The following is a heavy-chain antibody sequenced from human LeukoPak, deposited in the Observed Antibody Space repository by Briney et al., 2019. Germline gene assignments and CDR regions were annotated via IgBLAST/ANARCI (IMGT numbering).Heavy chain of an antibody. Sequence: VSVKVSCKASGYTFTSYGISWVRQAPGQGLEWMGWISAYNGNTNYAQKLQGRVTMTTDTSTSTAYMELRSLRSDDTAVYYCARWANDIVSLDPWGQGTLVTVSS. CDR3: ARWANDIVSLDP. J-gene: IGHJ5*02. D-gene: IGHD2-15*01. CDR2: ISAYNGNT. CDR1: GYTFTSYG. V-gene: IGHV1-18*01.